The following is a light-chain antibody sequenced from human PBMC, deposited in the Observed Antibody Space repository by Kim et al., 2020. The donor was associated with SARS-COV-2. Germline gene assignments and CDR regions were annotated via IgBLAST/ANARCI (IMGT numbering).Light chain of an antibody. CDR2: GAS. V-gene: IGKV3-20*01. Sequence: SLSPGERAPLSRRASQSVSSSYLAWYQQKPGQAPRLLIYGASSRATGIPDRFSGSGSGTDFTLTISRLEPEDFAVYYCQQYGSSPTFGPGTKLEI. CDR3: QQYGSSPT. J-gene: IGKJ2*01. CDR1: QSVSSSY.